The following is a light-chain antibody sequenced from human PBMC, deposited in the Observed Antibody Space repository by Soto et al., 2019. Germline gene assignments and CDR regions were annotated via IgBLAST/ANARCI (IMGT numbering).Light chain of an antibody. V-gene: IGKV1-5*01. J-gene: IGKJ1*01. Sequence: DIQMTQSPSTLPASVGDRVTITCXASQSISNWLAWYQQKPGTAPKVLIYHASNLESGVPSRFSGSGSGTEFSLTISSLQPEDFAVYYCQQYNNWPPWTFGQGTKVDIK. CDR3: QQYNNWPPWT. CDR2: HAS. CDR1: QSISNW.